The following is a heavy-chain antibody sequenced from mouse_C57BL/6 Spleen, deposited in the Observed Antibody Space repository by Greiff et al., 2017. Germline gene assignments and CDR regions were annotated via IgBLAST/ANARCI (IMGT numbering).Heavy chain of an antibody. D-gene: IGHD3-2*02. CDR3: ARNPSDSSGYVAWFAY. J-gene: IGHJ3*01. V-gene: IGHV2-9-1*01. CDR2: IWTGGGT. CDR1: GFSLTSYA. Sequence: QVQLKQSGPGLVAPSQSLSITCTVSGFSLTSYAISWVRQPPGKGLEWLGVIWTGGGTNYNSALKSRLSISKDNSKSQVFLKMNSLQTDDTARYYCARNPSDSSGYVAWFAYWGQGTLVTVSA.